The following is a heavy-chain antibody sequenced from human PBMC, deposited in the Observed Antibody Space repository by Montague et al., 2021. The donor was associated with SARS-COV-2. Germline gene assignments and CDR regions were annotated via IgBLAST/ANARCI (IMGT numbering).Heavy chain of an antibody. CDR2: IYSGGST. CDR1: GFTVSSNY. CDR3: ARGGGYYSYGMDV. J-gene: IGHJ6*02. V-gene: IGHV3-53*01. D-gene: IGHD2-15*01. Sequence: SLRLSCAASGFTVSSNYISWVRQAPGKGLQWVSVIYSGGSTYSADSVKGRFTVSRDNSKNTLILQMNSLRAEDTAVYYCARGGGYYSYGMDVWGQGTTVTVSS.